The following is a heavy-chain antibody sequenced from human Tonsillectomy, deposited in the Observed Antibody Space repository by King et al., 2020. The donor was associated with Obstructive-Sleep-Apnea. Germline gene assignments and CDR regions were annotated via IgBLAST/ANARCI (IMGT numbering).Heavy chain of an antibody. CDR2: INPNSGGT. V-gene: IGHV1-2*04. CDR1: GYTFTGYY. Sequence: QLVQSGAEVKKPGASVKVSCKASGYTFTGYYMYWVRQAPGQGLEWMGGINPNSGGTNYAHKFQGWVTMTRDTSISTSYLERSRVGSDDTAGYYCAREGPTKYDSSGYYPFDYWGQGTLVTVSS. D-gene: IGHD3-22*01. J-gene: IGHJ4*02. CDR3: AREGPTKYDSSGYYPFDY.